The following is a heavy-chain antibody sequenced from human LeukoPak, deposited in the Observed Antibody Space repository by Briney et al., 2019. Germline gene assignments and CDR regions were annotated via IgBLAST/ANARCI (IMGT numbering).Heavy chain of an antibody. V-gene: IGHV1-2*02. CDR2: INPNSGAS. J-gene: IGHJ3*01. CDR3: AREGYSAYDLGTFDV. Sequence: ASVKVSCKASGYSFTGHFMHWVRQAPGQGLEWMAWINPNSGASNCAQKFQGRVSMTRDTSITTVYLEVSGLTSDDTAIYYCAREGYSAYDLGTFDVWGQGTLVTVSS. CDR1: GYSFTGHF. D-gene: IGHD5-12*01.